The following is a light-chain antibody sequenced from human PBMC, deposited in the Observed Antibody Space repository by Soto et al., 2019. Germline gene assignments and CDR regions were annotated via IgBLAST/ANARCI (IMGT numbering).Light chain of an antibody. Sequence: EIALTQSPGTLSLSPGERATLSCRASQGVGNKYLAWYQQRPGQAPSLLIYAASSRATGVPDRCSGSGSGTDFTLTISRLEPEDFAVYYCQQYTNAHGITFGQGTRLEIK. CDR3: QQYTNAHGIT. V-gene: IGKV3-20*01. CDR2: AAS. CDR1: QGVGNKY. J-gene: IGKJ5*01.